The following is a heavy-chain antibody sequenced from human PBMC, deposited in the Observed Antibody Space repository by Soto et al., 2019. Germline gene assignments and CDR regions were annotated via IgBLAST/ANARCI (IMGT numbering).Heavy chain of an antibody. CDR1: GFTFSSYA. J-gene: IGHJ6*03. V-gene: IGHV3-30-3*01. CDR2: ISYDGSNK. Sequence: PGGSLRLSCAASGFTFSSYAMHWVRQAPGKGLEWVAVISYDGSNKYYADSVKGRFTISRDNSKNTLYLQMNSLRAEDTAVYYCARGWLATGGSLSYMDVWGKGTTVTVSS. CDR3: ARGWLATGGSLSYMDV. D-gene: IGHD6-13*01.